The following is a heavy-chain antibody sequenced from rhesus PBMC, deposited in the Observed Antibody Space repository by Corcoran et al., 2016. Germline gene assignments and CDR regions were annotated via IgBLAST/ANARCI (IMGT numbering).Heavy chain of an antibody. J-gene: IGHJ4*01. Sequence: QVQLQESGPGLVKPSETLPLTCAVSGASISSSYWSWIRQAPGKGLEWIGGISGSRGSADYSPSLRGRVAISIDTSKNQVSLNLVSVTAADTAVYYCARAGRATDFDFWGQGVLVTVSS. V-gene: IGHV4S2*01. CDR2: ISGSRGSA. D-gene: IGHD1-44*01. CDR3: ARAGRATDFDF. CDR1: GASISSSY.